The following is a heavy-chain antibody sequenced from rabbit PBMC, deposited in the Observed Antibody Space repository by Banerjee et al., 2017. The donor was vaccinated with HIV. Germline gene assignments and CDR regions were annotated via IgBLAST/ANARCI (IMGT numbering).Heavy chain of an antibody. D-gene: IGHD8-1*01. Sequence: QEQLEESGGDLVKPGASLTLTCTASGFSFSSRYYMCWVRQAPGKGLEWIACIHAGSSGSTYYASWAKGRFTISKTSSTTVTLQMTSLTAADTATYFCARDLWAAGSYYDLWGPGTLVTVS. CDR1: GFSFSSRYY. CDR3: ARDLWAAGSYYDL. J-gene: IGHJ4*01. CDR2: IHAGSSGST. V-gene: IGHV1S45*01.